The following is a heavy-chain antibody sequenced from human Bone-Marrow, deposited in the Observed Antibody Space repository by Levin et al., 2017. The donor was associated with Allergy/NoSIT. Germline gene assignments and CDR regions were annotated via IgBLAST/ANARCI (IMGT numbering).Heavy chain of an antibody. Sequence: QPGGSLRLSCAASGLSIGGYAMHWVRQPPGKGLEWVAVILYDGNNKYYADSVKGRFTISRDNSRNTLDLQMNSLRPEDTALYFCARDRDYGDYGDGFDIWGQGTTVIVSS. CDR2: ILYDGNNK. D-gene: IGHD4-17*01. CDR1: GLSIGGYA. J-gene: IGHJ3*02. CDR3: ARDRDYGDYGDGFDI. V-gene: IGHV3-30*04.